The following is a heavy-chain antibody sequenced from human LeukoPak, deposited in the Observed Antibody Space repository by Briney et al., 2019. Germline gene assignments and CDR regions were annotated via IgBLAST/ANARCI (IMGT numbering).Heavy chain of an antibody. V-gene: IGHV3-64*01. J-gene: IGHJ4*02. CDR1: GFTFSSYA. CDR2: ISSNGGST. CDR3: AKSAYYDL. D-gene: IGHD3-22*01. Sequence: GGSLGLSCAASGFTFSSYAMHWVRQAPGKGLEYVSAISSNGGSTYYANSVKGRFTISRDNSKNTLYLQMGSLRAEDTAVYYCAKSAYYDLWGQGTLVTVSS.